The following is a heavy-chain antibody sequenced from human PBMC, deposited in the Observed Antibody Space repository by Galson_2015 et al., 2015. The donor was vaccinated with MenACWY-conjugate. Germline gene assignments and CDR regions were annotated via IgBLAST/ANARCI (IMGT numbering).Heavy chain of an antibody. CDR1: GFIFSNYW. CDR2: INSDGSST. J-gene: IGHJ4*02. V-gene: IGHV3-74*01. CDR3: ATLTGSDWTEY. Sequence: SLRLSCAASGFIFSNYWMHWVRHVPGKGLVWVSRINSDGSSTSYADSVKGRFTISRDNAKNTLYLQMNSLRAEDTAVYYCATLTGSDWTEYWGQGTLVTVSS. D-gene: IGHD6-19*01.